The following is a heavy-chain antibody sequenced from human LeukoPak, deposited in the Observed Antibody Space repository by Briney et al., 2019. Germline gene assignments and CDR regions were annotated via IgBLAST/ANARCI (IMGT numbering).Heavy chain of an antibody. J-gene: IGHJ4*02. CDR1: GFTFSSYE. CDR3: ARRGTAMGYFDY. D-gene: IGHD5-18*01. V-gene: IGHV3-48*03. Sequence: GGSLRLSCAASGFTFSSYEMNWVRQAPGKGLEWVSYISSSGSTIYYADSVKGRFTISRDNAKNSLYLQMNSLRAEDTAVYYCARRGTAMGYFDYWGQGTQVTVSS. CDR2: ISSSGSTI.